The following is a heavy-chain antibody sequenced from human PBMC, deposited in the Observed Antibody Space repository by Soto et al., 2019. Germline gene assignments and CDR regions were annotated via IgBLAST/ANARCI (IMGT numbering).Heavy chain of an antibody. CDR2: INPNSGGT. V-gene: IGHV1-2*04. CDR3: ARESSGSYYNVWWFDP. Sequence: ASVKVSCKASGYTFTGYYMHWVRQAPGQGLEWMGWINPNSGGTNYAQKFQGWVTMTRDTSISTAYMELSRLRSDDTAVYYCARESSGSYYNVWWFDPWGQGTLVTVSS. D-gene: IGHD3-10*01. J-gene: IGHJ5*02. CDR1: GYTFTGYY.